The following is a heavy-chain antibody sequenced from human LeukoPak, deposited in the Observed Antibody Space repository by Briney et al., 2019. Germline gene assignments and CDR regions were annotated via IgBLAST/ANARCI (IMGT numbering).Heavy chain of an antibody. D-gene: IGHD3-9*01. CDR2: IYYSGST. CDR1: GGSISSYY. Sequence: SETLSLTCTVSGGSISSYYWSWIRQPPGKGLEWIGYIYYSGSTKYNPSLKSRVTISVDTSKNQFSLKVSSVTAADTAVYFCARGHYDTTTWFDPWGQGTLVTVSS. J-gene: IGHJ5*02. V-gene: IGHV4-59*01. CDR3: ARGHYDTTTWFDP.